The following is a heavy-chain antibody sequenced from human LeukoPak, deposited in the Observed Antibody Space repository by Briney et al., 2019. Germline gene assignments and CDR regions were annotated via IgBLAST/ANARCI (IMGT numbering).Heavy chain of an antibody. Sequence: PSETLSLTCTVSGDSISSYYWSWIRQPPGEGLQWIGYIFYSGSTNYNASLRSRVAISVDTSKNQFSLRLTSVTAADTAVYYCAGRSARYFDHWGQGALVTVSS. CDR1: GDSISSYY. CDR2: IFYSGST. J-gene: IGHJ4*02. D-gene: IGHD1-26*01. V-gene: IGHV4-59*01. CDR3: AGRSARYFDH.